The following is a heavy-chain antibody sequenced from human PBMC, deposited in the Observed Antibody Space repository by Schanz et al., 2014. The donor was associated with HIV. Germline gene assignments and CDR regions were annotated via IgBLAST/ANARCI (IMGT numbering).Heavy chain of an antibody. D-gene: IGHD6-19*01. CDR3: ARDRQWQDY. Sequence: EVQLLESGGGLVQPGGSLRLSCAASGFTFSSYAMNWVRQPPGKGLEWVSAISGSGGSTYYADSVKGRFTISRDNSKNTLYLQMTSLRAEDTAVYYCARDRQWQDYWGQGTLVTVSS. CDR1: GFTFSSYA. CDR2: ISGSGGST. J-gene: IGHJ4*02. V-gene: IGHV3-23*01.